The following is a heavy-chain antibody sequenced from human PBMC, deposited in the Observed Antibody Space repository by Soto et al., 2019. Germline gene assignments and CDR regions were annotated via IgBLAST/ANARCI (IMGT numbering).Heavy chain of an antibody. CDR1: GFTFSDYS. J-gene: IGHJ4*02. CDR2: ISTYGDFT. CDR3: SRDAQGRGAGSHDF. V-gene: IGHV3-21*01. Sequence: VHLAESGGGLVRPGGSLRLSCVVSGFTFSDYSMNWVRQAPGKGLEWVSSISTYGDFTYYTDSVRGRFTIFRDSAKNSLYLQMDSLRADDTAFYFCSRDAQGRGAGSHDFWGQGTLVTVSS. D-gene: IGHD3-10*01.